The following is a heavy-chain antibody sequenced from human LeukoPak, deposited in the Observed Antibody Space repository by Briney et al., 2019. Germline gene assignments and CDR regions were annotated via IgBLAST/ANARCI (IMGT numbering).Heavy chain of an antibody. CDR3: ARSAALRFLYYFDY. CDR2: ISYDGSNK. CDR1: GFTFSSYA. Sequence: GGSLRLSCAASGFTFSSYAMHWVRQAPGKGLEWVAVISYDGSNKYYADSVKGRFTISRDNSKNTLYLQMNSLRAEDTAVYYCARSAALRFLYYFDYWGQGTLVTVSS. D-gene: IGHD3-3*01. V-gene: IGHV3-30-3*01. J-gene: IGHJ4*02.